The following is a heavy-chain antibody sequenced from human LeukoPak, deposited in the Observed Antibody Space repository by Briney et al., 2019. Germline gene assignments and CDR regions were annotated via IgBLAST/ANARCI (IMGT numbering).Heavy chain of an antibody. CDR1: GYTFTGYY. J-gene: IGHJ6*03. CDR2: INPNSGGT. Sequence: GASVKVSCKASGYTFTGYYMHWVRQAPGQGLEWMGRINPNSGGTNYAQKFQGRVTMTGDTSFSTAYMELSRLRSDDTAVYYCARSGIAAAGTPQGIYYYYYMDVWGKGTTVTVSS. V-gene: IGHV1-2*06. D-gene: IGHD6-13*01. CDR3: ARSGIAAAGTPQGIYYYYYMDV.